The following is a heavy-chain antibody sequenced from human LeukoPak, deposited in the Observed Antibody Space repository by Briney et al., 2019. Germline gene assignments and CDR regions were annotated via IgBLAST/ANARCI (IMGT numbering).Heavy chain of an antibody. D-gene: IGHD5-18*01. V-gene: IGHV3-33*08. CDR1: GFSISDNF. CDR3: ARERGYSYGAHCDY. J-gene: IGHJ4*02. Sequence: GGSLRLSCAVSGFSISDNFMGWVRQTPGKGLEWVAVIWYDGSNKYYADSVKGRFTISRDNSKNTVYLQMNSLRAEDTAVYYCARERGYSYGAHCDYWGQGTLVTVSS. CDR2: IWYDGSNK.